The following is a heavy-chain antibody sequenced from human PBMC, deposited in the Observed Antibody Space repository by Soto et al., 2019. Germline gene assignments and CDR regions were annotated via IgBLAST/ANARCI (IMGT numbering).Heavy chain of an antibody. Sequence: SVKVSCKASGFTFPTSTIQWVRQTRGHRLEWIGWIVVGNGNTNFAQDLRQRVTFSRDMSTSTAYMDVSTLRSDDTAMYYCATASAGYTFGFDLWGQGSLVTVSS. V-gene: IGHV1-58*02. CDR2: IVVGNGNT. CDR3: ATASAGYTFGFDL. J-gene: IGHJ4*02. CDR1: GFTFPTST. D-gene: IGHD6-13*01.